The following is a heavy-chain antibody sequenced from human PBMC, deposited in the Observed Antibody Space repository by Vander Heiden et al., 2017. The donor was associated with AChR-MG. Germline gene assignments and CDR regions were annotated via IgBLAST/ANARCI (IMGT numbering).Heavy chain of an antibody. D-gene: IGHD6-19*01. J-gene: IGHJ4*02. Sequence: EVQLVESGGGLVQPGGSLRLSGSVSGFTFRNYAMHWVRQTPGKGLEYVSIISSNGGTTYYADSVKGRFTISRDNPKNMLYLHMSSLRAEDTALYYCVKDDQQGYSSGWYDYWGQGTLVTVSS. CDR2: ISSNGGTT. CDR1: GFTFRNYA. CDR3: VKDDQQGYSSGWYDY. V-gene: IGHV3-64D*06.